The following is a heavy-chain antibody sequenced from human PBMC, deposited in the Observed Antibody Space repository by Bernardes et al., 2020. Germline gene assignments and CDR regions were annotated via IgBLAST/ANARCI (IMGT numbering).Heavy chain of an antibody. D-gene: IGHD2-15*01. CDR1: GGSISSDDHY. Sequence: TLSLTCSVSGGSISSDDHYRGWIRQPPGKGLEWIGFLYYGGNTYYNSSLKSRVTLSVDTSKNQFSLKLTSVTAADTAVYYCARQGGSCGGGGCYSLDSWGQGTLVTVSS. CDR2: LYYGGNT. V-gene: IGHV4-39*01. CDR3: ARQGGSCGGGGCYSLDS. J-gene: IGHJ4*02.